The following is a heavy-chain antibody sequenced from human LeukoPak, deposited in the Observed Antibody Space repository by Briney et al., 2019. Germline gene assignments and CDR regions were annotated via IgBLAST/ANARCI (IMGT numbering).Heavy chain of an antibody. V-gene: IGHV4-39*07. CDR2: INHSGST. CDR3: ARGKSMVLFDY. CDR1: GGSISGRRYY. J-gene: IGHJ4*02. Sequence: SETLSLTCSVSGGSISGRRYYWGWIRQPPGKGLEWIGEINHSGSTNYNPSLKSRVTISVDTSKNQFSLKLSSVTAADTAVYYCARGKSMVLFDYWGQGTLVTVSS. D-gene: IGHD2-8*01.